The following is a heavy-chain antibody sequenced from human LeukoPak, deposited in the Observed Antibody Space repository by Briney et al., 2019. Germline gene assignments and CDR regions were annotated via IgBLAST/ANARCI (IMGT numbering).Heavy chain of an antibody. D-gene: IGHD4-11*01. CDR2: IYTSGST. CDR1: GGSISSGSYY. CDR3: ARATVTYYMDV. Sequence: PSQTLSLTCTVSGGSISSGSYYWSWIRQPAGKGLEWIGRIYTSGSTNYNPSLKSRVTISVDTSKNQFSLKLSSVTAADTAVYYCARATVTYYMDVWSKGTTVTVSS. J-gene: IGHJ6*03. V-gene: IGHV4-61*02.